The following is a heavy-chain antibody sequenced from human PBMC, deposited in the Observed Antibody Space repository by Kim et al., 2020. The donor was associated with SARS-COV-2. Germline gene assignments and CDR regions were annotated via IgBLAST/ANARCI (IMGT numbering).Heavy chain of an antibody. CDR2: VSGGGAKT. D-gene: IGHD5-12*01. V-gene: IGHV3-23*01. Sequence: GGSLRLSCVASGFTFENYAMSWVRQAPGKGLEWVSYVSGGGAKTFYADSVKGRFTISRDISRETLYLQMNSLRAEDTAVYFCAKSYHGYGNDAFDVWGQGTTVTVSS. CDR3: AKSYHGYGNDAFDV. J-gene: IGHJ3*01. CDR1: GFTFENYA.